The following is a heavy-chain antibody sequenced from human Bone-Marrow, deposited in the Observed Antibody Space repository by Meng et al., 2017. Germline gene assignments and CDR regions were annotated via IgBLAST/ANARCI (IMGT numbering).Heavy chain of an antibody. CDR3: VTRRAYDSSGYYHH. V-gene: IGHV3-11*04. D-gene: IGHD3-22*01. CDR2: ISSSGNTI. Sequence: GGSLRLSCAASGFTFSDYYMSWIRQAPGKGLEWVSYISSSGNTIYYADSVKGRFTISRDNAKNSLYLQMNSLRAEDTAVYYCVTRRAYDSSGYYHHWGQGTLVTVSS. CDR1: GFTFSDYY. J-gene: IGHJ5*02.